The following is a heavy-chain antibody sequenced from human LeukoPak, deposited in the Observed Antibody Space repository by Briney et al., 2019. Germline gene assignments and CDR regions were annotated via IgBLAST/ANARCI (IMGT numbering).Heavy chain of an antibody. CDR3: AKDRGTMIVVALDY. V-gene: IGHV3-23*01. Sequence: GGSLRLPCAASGFTFSSYAMSWVRQAPGKGLEWVSAISGSGGSTYYADPVKGRFTISRDNSKNTLYLQMNSLRAEDTAVYYCAKDRGTMIVVALDYWGQGTLVTVSS. D-gene: IGHD3-22*01. CDR2: ISGSGGST. J-gene: IGHJ4*02. CDR1: GFTFSSYA.